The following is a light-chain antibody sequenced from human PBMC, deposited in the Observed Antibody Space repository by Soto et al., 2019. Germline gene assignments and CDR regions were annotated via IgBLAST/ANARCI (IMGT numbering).Light chain of an antibody. Sequence: EIVLTQSPATLSLSPGERATLSCRASQSVSSYLAWYQQKPGQAPRLLIYDASNRATGIPARFSGSGSGTDFTLTISSLEPEDFAVYYCQQRSNWPFFGQGTRLEIK. CDR3: QQRSNWPF. CDR2: DAS. V-gene: IGKV3-11*01. J-gene: IGKJ5*01. CDR1: QSVSSY.